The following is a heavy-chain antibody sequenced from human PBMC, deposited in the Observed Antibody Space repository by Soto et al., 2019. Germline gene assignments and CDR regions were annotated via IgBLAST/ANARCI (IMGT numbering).Heavy chain of an antibody. V-gene: IGHV3-7*01. CDR1: GFTFSSYW. Sequence: GGSLRLSCAASGFTFSSYWMSWVRQAPGKGLEWVANIKQDGGEKNYVDSVKGRFTISRDNAKKTLYLQMNSLRAEDTAVYYCARDRGYPDSFDIWGQGTMVTVSS. CDR2: IKQDGGEK. J-gene: IGHJ3*02. CDR3: ARDRGYPDSFDI. D-gene: IGHD2-2*01.